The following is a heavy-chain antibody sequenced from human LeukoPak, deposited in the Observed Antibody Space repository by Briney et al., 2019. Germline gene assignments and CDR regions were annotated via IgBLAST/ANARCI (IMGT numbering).Heavy chain of an antibody. CDR2: ISAYNGNT. CDR1: GYTFTSYG. J-gene: IGHJ6*02. Sequence: ASVKVSCKASGYTFTSYGISWVRQAPGQGLEWMGWISAYNGNTNYAQKLQGRVTMTTDTSTSTAYMELRSLRSDDTAVYYCARVPLHCSSTSCPAYYYYYGMDVWGQGTTVTVSS. CDR3: ARVPLHCSSTSCPAYYYYYGMDV. V-gene: IGHV1-18*01. D-gene: IGHD2-2*01.